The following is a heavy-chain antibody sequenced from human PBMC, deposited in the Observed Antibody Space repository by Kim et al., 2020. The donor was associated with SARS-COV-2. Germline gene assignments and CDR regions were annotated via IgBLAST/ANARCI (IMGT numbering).Heavy chain of an antibody. V-gene: IGHV4-31*03. CDR2: IYYSGST. J-gene: IGHJ6*02. Sequence: SETLSLTCTVSGGSISSGGYYWSWIRQHPGKGLEWIGYIYYSGSTYYNPSLKSRVTISVDTSKNQFSLKLSSVTAADTAVYYCARAGLEAGYYYGMDVWGQGTTVTVSS. CDR1: GGSISSGGYY. D-gene: IGHD6-13*01. CDR3: ARAGLEAGYYYGMDV.